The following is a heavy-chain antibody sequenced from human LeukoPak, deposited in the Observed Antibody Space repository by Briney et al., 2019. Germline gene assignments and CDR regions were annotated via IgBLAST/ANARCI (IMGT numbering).Heavy chain of an antibody. CDR3: ARTGCSSGWLPI. CDR1: GFTFSSYW. V-gene: IGHV3-7*05. D-gene: IGHD6-19*01. Sequence: GGSLRLSCAASGFTFSSYWMTWVRQAPGKGLEWVANIKEDGSEKHYVDSVKGRFTISRDNARKSLYLQMNSLRAEDTAVYYCARTGCSSGWLPIWGQGTMVTVSS. J-gene: IGHJ3*02. CDR2: IKEDGSEK.